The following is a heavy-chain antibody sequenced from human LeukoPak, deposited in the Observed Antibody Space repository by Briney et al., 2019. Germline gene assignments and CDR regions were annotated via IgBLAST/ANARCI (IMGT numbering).Heavy chain of an antibody. CDR3: ARRSGGTCDY. J-gene: IGHJ4*02. V-gene: IGHV3-23*01. Sequence: GGSLRLSCAASGFSFSNYAMDWVRQAPGKGLEWVSTIGASVSNTNYADSVKGRFTISRDNSKNTLSLQMSSLKVEDTAAYYCARRSGGTCDYWGQGTLVTVSS. CDR1: GFSFSNYA. CDR2: IGASVSNT. D-gene: IGHD1-1*01.